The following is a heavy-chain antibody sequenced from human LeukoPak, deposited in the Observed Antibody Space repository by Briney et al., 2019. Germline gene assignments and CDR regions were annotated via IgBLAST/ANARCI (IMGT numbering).Heavy chain of an antibody. CDR2: IYSSGST. D-gene: IGHD4-17*01. J-gene: IGHJ5*02. V-gene: IGHV4-59*01. CDR1: GGSISGYY. Sequence: PSETLSLTCTVSGGSISGYYWSWIRQPPRKGLEWIGYIYSSGSTKYDPSLESRVSISLDTSKNQVSLNPKSMTAADTAIYFCARGHYDLAPWGQGILVTVSS. CDR3: ARGHYDLAP.